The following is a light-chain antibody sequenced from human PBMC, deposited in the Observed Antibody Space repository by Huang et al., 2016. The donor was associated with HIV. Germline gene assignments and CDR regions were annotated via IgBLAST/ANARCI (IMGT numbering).Light chain of an antibody. CDR2: WAS. J-gene: IGKJ1*01. Sequence: DIVMTQSPDSLAVSLGERATINCKSSQSVLYRSNNKNYLAWYQQKPGQTPKLLIYWASTRESGVPDRCTGSGSGTDFSLTISSLQAEDVAVYYCQQYDTSPWTFGQGTKVEIK. V-gene: IGKV4-1*01. CDR1: QSVLYRSNNKNY. CDR3: QQYDTSPWT.